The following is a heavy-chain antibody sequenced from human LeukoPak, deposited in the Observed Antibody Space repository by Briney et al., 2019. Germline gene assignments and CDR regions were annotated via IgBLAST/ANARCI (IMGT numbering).Heavy chain of an antibody. Sequence: PGGSLRLSCAASGFTFSSYGMHWVRQAPGKGLEWVAFIRYDGSNKYYADSVKGRFTISRDNSKNTLYLQMNSLRAEDTAVYYCAKGYYDILTGLPDDYWGQGTLVTVSS. CDR3: AKGYYDILTGLPDDY. D-gene: IGHD3-9*01. CDR2: IRYDGSNK. V-gene: IGHV3-30*02. J-gene: IGHJ4*02. CDR1: GFTFSSYG.